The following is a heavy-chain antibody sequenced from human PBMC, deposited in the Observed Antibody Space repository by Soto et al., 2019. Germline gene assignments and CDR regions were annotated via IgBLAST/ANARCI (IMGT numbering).Heavy chain of an antibody. D-gene: IGHD5-12*01. J-gene: IGHJ4*02. CDR2: IIPMLDIT. CDR3: VKDSTIGSVFSGHDDIDS. CDR1: GGTFSNHI. Sequence: QVQLVQSGAEVKKPGSSVKVSCKASGGTFSNHIITWVRQAPGQGPEWMGRIIPMLDITNYAQKFQGRVTITEDKSTTTAYMEVSSLRHEDTARYYCVKDSTIGSVFSGHDDIDSWGQGTPVTVSS. V-gene: IGHV1-69*08.